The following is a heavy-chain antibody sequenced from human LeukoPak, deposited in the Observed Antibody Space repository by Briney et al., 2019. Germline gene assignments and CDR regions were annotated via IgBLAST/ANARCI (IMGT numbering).Heavy chain of an antibody. V-gene: IGHV3-33*01. D-gene: IGHD6-13*01. Sequence: QPGGSLRLSCAASGFTFSSYGMHWVRQAPGKGLEWVADIWYDGSNKYYADSVKGRFTISRDNSKNTLYLQMNSLRAEDTAVYYCARLSSSWYGNDAFDIWGQGTMVTVSS. CDR2: IWYDGSNK. J-gene: IGHJ3*02. CDR1: GFTFSSYG. CDR3: ARLSSSWYGNDAFDI.